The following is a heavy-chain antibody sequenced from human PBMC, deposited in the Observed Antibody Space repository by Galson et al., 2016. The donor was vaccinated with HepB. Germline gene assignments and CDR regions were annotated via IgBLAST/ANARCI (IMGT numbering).Heavy chain of an antibody. V-gene: IGHV1-46*01. D-gene: IGHD6-6*01. CDR3: ARADFVEYSSSYYFNY. CDR2: INPSGGST. Sequence: SVKVSCKASGYTFTSHYLHWVRQAPGQGLEWLGGINPSGGSTSYTQKFQGRITMTRDTSTSTVGMELSSLRTEDTAVYYCARADFVEYSSSYYFNYWGQGSLVIVSS. J-gene: IGHJ4*02. CDR1: GYTFTSHY.